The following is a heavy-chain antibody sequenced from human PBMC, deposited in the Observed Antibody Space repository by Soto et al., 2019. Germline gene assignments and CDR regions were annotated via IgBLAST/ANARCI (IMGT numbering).Heavy chain of an antibody. Sequence: ICGSYWMSWVRQAPGKGLEWVANIKQDGSEKYYVDSVNGRFTISRDNSKNSLYLQINSLRAEDTAVYYCARDTRSGNYFSPFDSWGQGTLVTVSS. J-gene: IGHJ4*02. CDR3: ARDTRSGNYFSPFDS. CDR1: ICGSYW. D-gene: IGHD3-10*01. V-gene: IGHV3-7*01. CDR2: IKQDGSEK.